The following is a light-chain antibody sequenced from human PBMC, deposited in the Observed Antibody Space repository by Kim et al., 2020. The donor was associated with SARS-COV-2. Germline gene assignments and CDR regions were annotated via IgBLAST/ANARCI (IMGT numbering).Light chain of an antibody. Sequence: ALGQTVRIKCQGDSHRSFLASGYPQKPGQAPVLVIYGKNNRPSGIPDRFSGSSSGNTASLTITGAQAEDEADYYCNSRDSSGNHLVIGGGTKLTVL. CDR2: GKN. V-gene: IGLV3-19*01. CDR1: SHRSFL. CDR3: NSRDSSGNHLV. J-gene: IGLJ2*01.